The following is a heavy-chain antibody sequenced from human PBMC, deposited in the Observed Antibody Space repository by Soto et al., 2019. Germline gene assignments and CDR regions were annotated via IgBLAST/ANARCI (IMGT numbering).Heavy chain of an antibody. CDR1: GFTFSSYG. Sequence: GGSLRLSCAASGFTFSSYGMHWVRQAPGKGLEWVAVIWYDGSNKYYADSVKGRFTISRDNSKNTLYLQMNSLRAEDTAVYYCASVTRTCISTSCYRYYYGMDVWGQGTTVTVSS. D-gene: IGHD2-2*02. CDR3: ASVTRTCISTSCYRYYYGMDV. CDR2: IWYDGSNK. V-gene: IGHV3-33*01. J-gene: IGHJ6*02.